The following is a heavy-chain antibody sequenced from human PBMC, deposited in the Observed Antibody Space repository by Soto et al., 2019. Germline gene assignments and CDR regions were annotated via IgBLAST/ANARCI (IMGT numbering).Heavy chain of an antibody. CDR1: GYTFTGYY. D-gene: IGHD2-15*01. Sequence: QVQLVQSGAEVKKTGASVKVSCKASGYTFTGYYMHWVRQAPGQGLEWMGWINPKSGDTNYAQKFQGLVTMTRDTSISTVYIELSRLTSDDTAVYYCAREAYCSGCSCYPWFVPWGQGTLVTVSS. J-gene: IGHJ5*02. CDR2: INPKSGDT. V-gene: IGHV1-2*04. CDR3: AREAYCSGCSCYPWFVP.